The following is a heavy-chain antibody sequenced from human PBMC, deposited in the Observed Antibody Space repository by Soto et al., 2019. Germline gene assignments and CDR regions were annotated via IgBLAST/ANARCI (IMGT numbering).Heavy chain of an antibody. CDR1: RFTFSDYA. CDR3: AKDRMDHNGVWDPFDI. CDR2: IGGADDS. Sequence: RLSCAASRFTFSDYAMTWVRQAPGKGLEWVSSIGGADDSYYTDSVKGRFTISRDNSRNTLFLQMNSLRAEDTAVYYCAKDRMDHNGVWDPFDIWGQGTMVTVSS. D-gene: IGHD2-8*01. V-gene: IGHV3-23*01. J-gene: IGHJ3*02.